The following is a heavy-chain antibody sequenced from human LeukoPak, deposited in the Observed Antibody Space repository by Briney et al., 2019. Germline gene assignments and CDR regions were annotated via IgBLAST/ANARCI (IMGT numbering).Heavy chain of an antibody. J-gene: IGHJ4*02. CDR1: EFTFDDYG. CDR2: ISWNGGST. Sequence: GGSLRLSCVASEFTFDDYGMNWVRQAPGKGLEWVSRISWNGGSTTYADSVKGRFTISRDNSKNTLYLQMNSLRAEDTAVYYCAKALKRLGYCSGGSCYLVNYYFDYWGQGTLVTVSS. CDR3: AKALKRLGYCSGGSCYLVNYYFDY. V-gene: IGHV3-20*04. D-gene: IGHD2-15*01.